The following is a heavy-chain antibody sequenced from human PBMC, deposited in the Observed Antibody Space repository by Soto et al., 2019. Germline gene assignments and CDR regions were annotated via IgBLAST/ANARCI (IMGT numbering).Heavy chain of an antibody. Sequence: GGSLRLSCAVSGFTFSDYFISWIRQAPGRGLEWVSVIYSGGSTYYADSVKGRFTISRDNSKNTLYLQMNSLRAEDTAVYYCASSRQYGSPPYYYYGMDVWGQGTTVTVSS. CDR1: GFTFSDYF. V-gene: IGHV3-53*01. CDR2: IYSGGST. D-gene: IGHD3-10*01. J-gene: IGHJ6*02. CDR3: ASSRQYGSPPYYYYGMDV.